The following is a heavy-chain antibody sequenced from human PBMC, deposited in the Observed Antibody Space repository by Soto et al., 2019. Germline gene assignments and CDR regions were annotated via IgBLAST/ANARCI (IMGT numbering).Heavy chain of an antibody. CDR2: ISYSGST. Sequence: TLSLTCTVSAGSISTINYYWSWIRQHPEKGLEWIGYISYSGSTFYHSSLKSRVTISLDTSKKQFSLTLTSVTAADTAVYYCARSAQWDGFDPWGQGTMVTVSS. J-gene: IGHJ3*01. V-gene: IGHV4-31*03. CDR3: ARSAQWDGFDP. CDR1: AGSISTINYY. D-gene: IGHD2-8*01.